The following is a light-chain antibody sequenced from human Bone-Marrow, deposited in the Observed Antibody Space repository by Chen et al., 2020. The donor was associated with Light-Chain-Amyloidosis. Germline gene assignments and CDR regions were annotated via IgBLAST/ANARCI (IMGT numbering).Light chain of an antibody. V-gene: IGLV3-21*04. Sequence: SYVLTQPPSVSVPPGTTARITCWGDNIGIKSVHLYQHKPGQAHVLVIYYDSYRTTGISERFSASNSGNTATRTISRVEAGDEEDYCCKVWDSGSESGVFGGGTKLTVL. CDR1: NIGIKS. CDR2: YDS. CDR3: KVWDSGSESGV. J-gene: IGLJ2*01.